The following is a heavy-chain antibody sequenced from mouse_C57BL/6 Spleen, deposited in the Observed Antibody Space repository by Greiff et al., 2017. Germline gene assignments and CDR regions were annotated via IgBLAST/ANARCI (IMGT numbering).Heavy chain of an antibody. CDR3: ARGGSNYAFDY. CDR2: IDPSDSET. J-gene: IGHJ2*01. D-gene: IGHD2-5*01. Sequence: VQLQQPGAELVRPGSSVKLSCKASGYTFTSYWMHWVKQRPIQGLEWIGNIDPSDSETHYNQKFKDKDTLTVDKSSSTAYMQLSSLSSEDTAVYYCARGGSNYAFDYWGQGTTLTVSS. V-gene: IGHV1-52*01. CDR1: GYTFTSYW.